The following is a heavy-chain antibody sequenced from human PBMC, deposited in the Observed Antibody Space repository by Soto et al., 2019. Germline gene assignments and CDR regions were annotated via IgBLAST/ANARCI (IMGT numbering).Heavy chain of an antibody. D-gene: IGHD6-19*01. CDR2: INHSGST. CDR3: ARDNRGSEAGTQGFDP. V-gene: IGHV4-34*01. J-gene: IGHJ5*02. Sequence: SETLSLTCVVYGESFSGYYWSWIRQPPGKELERIGEINHSGSTNYNPSLKSRVTILVDASKSQFSLKLTSVTAADTALYYCARDNRGSEAGTQGFDPWGQGTLVTVSS. CDR1: GESFSGYY.